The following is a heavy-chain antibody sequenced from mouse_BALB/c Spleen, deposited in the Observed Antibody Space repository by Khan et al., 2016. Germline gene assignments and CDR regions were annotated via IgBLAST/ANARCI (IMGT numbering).Heavy chain of an antibody. CDR1: GYIFTSYG. D-gene: IGHD2-1*01. V-gene: IGHV9-3*02. J-gene: IGHJ4*01. Sequence: QIQLVQSGPELRKPGETVKISCKASGYIFTSYGMIWVKQAPGDGLKWMGWINTNTGEPTYAEKFKGRFAFSLETSASIAYLQINDLKNEDTATYFCAIYGNYALDYWGQGTAVTVSS. CDR3: AIYGNYALDY. CDR2: INTNTGEP.